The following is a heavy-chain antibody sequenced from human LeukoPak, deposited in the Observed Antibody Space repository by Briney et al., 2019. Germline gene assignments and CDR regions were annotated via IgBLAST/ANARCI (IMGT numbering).Heavy chain of an antibody. V-gene: IGHV4-34*01. CDR2: INHSGST. CDR3: ARLSRVRGVTY. Sequence: SETLSLTCAVYGGSFSGYYWSWIRQPPGKGLEWIGEINHSGSTNHNPSLKSRVTISVDTSKNQFSLKLSSVTAADTAVYYCARLSRVRGVTYWGQGTLVTVSS. J-gene: IGHJ4*02. CDR1: GGSFSGYY. D-gene: IGHD3-10*01.